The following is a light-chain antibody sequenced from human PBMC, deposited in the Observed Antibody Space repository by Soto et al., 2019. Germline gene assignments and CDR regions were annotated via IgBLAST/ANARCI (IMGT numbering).Light chain of an antibody. Sequence: EIVLTQSPGTLSLSPGERATLSCRASQTIGSSHLAWYQQKPGQAPRVLIFAASSRATGIPDRFSGSGSGTDFVLTIGRLEPEDFAVYYCQQYGGSPRTFGQGTKVELK. CDR3: QQYGGSPRT. V-gene: IGKV3-20*01. CDR1: QTIGSSH. J-gene: IGKJ1*01. CDR2: AAS.